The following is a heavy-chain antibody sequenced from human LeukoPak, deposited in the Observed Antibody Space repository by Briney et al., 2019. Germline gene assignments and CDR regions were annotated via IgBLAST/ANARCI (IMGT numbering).Heavy chain of an antibody. V-gene: IGHV3-74*01. CDR3: ASGFLSGRGVVGY. CDR2: INLDGSSA. J-gene: IGHJ4*02. D-gene: IGHD3-10*01. Sequence: GGSLRLSCAASGFTFSNYWMHWVREAPGKRLVWVSRINLDGSSATYADSVKGRFTISRDNAKNTLYLQMNSLSAEDTAVYYCASGFLSGRGVVGYWGQGTLVTVSS. CDR1: GFTFSNYW.